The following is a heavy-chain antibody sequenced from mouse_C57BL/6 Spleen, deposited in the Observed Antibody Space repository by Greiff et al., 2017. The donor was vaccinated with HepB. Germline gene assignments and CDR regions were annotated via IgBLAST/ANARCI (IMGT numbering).Heavy chain of an antibody. CDR1: GYTFTSYW. CDR2: IDPSDSYT. Sequence: VQLQQPGAELVMPGASVKLSCKASGYTFTSYWMHWVKQRPGQGLEWIGEIDPSDSYTNYNQKFKGKSTLTVDKSSSTAYMQLSSLTSEDSAVYYGAHNYYGYDGDWFAYWGQGTLVTVSA. V-gene: IGHV1-69*01. D-gene: IGHD2-2*01. CDR3: AHNYYGYDGDWFAY. J-gene: IGHJ3*01.